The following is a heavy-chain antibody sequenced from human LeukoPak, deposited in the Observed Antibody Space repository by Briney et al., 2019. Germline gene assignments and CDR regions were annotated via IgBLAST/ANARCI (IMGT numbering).Heavy chain of an antibody. D-gene: IGHD6-19*01. CDR3: ARVGPYSSGWYSQNYFDY. CDR2: ISSSGSTI. Sequence: PGGSLRLSCAASGFTFSDYYMTWIRQAPGKGLEWASDISSSGSTIYYADSIKGRFTISRDNAKNSVFLQMNSLRAEDTAVYYCARVGPYSSGWYSQNYFDYWGQGTLVTVSS. J-gene: IGHJ4*02. CDR1: GFTFSDYY. V-gene: IGHV3-11*01.